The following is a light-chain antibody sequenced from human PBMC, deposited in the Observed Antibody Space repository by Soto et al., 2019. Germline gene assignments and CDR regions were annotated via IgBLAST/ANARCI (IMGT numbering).Light chain of an antibody. CDR2: DAS. V-gene: IGKV3-11*01. CDR3: QQRSNWPPKYT. CDR1: QSFSSY. Sequence: EIVLTQSPATLSLSPGERATLSCRASQSFSSYLAWYQQKPGQAPRLLLYDASNRATGIPARFSGSGSGTDFTLPISSLEPEDFAVYYCQQRSNWPPKYTFGQGNKLEIK. J-gene: IGKJ2*01.